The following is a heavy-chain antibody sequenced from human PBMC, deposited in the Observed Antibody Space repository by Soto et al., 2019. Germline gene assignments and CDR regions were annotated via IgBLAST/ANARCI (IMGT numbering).Heavy chain of an antibody. CDR3: ARDKRPLYDILTGYAYYYYYGMDV. J-gene: IGHJ6*02. CDR1: GYTFTGYY. CDR2: INPNSGGT. D-gene: IGHD3-9*01. Sequence: ASVKVSCKASGYTFTGYYMHWVRQAPGQGLEWMGWINPNSGGTNYAQKFQGRVTMTRDTSISTAYMELSRLRSDDTAVYYCARDKRPLYDILTGYAYYYYYGMDVWGQGTTVTVSS. V-gene: IGHV1-2*02.